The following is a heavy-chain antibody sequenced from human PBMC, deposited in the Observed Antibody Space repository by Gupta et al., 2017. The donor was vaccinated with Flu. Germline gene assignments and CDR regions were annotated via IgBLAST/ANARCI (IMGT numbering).Heavy chain of an antibody. J-gene: IGHJ4*02. CDR2: INSGGAT. V-gene: IGHV4-39*01. D-gene: IGHD3-10*01. Sequence: NYNWGWIRQPPGKGLEWIGSINSGGATFYNPSLKSRVTISMDTSKNQVSLYLSSVTAADTAVYYCARRINYGKTFDYWGQGTQVAVSS. CDR1: NYN. CDR3: ARRINYGKTFDY.